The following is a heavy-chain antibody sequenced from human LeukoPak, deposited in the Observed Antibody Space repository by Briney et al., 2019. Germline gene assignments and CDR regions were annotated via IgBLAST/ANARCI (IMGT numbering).Heavy chain of an antibody. CDR1: GFTFSSYA. Sequence: QAGGSLRLSCAASGFTFSSYAMHWVRQAPGKGLEWVAVISYDGSNKYYADSVKGRFTISRDNSKNTLYLQTNSLRTEDTAVYYCARDWADNSDYPGNYWGQGTLVTVSS. CDR3: ARDWADNSDYPGNY. D-gene: IGHD3-22*01. CDR2: ISYDGSNK. V-gene: IGHV3-30*04. J-gene: IGHJ4*02.